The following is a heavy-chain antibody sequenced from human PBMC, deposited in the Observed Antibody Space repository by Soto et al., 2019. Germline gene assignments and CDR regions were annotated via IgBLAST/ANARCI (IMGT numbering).Heavy chain of an antibody. CDR1: GFTFSSYA. Sequence: EVQLLESGGGLVQPGGSLRLSCAASASGFTFSSYAMIWVRQAPGKGLEWLSTISGGANITYYADSVKGRFTISRDISKNTLFLQMLGLRAEDTAVYFCAISTVVPAPIDYWGQGTLVTVSS. V-gene: IGHV3-23*01. J-gene: IGHJ4*02. CDR3: AISTVVPAPIDY. D-gene: IGHD2-2*01. CDR2: ISGGANIT.